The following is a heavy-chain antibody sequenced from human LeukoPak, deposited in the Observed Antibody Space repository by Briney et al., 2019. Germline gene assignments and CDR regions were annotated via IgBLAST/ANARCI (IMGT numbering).Heavy chain of an antibody. CDR3: ARGRPYGMDV. J-gene: IGHJ6*02. V-gene: IGHV3-74*01. Sequence: PAGSLRLSCAASGFTFSNFWVYWVRQAPGKGLVWVSRINSDESSTNYADSVKGRFTISRDNAKNTLYLQMNSLRVEDTAVYYCARGRPYGMDVWGQGTMVTVSS. CDR2: INSDESST. CDR1: GFTFSNFW.